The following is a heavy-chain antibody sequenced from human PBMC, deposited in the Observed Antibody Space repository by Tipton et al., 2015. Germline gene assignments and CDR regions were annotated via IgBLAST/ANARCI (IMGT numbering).Heavy chain of an antibody. Sequence: SLRLSCAASGFTFSSYGMSWVRQAPGKGLEWVSYISRSGSAIYYADSVKGRFTISRDNSKNSLYLQMNSLRAEDTAVYYCAKDLGWVAGFDYWGQGTLVTVSS. CDR2: ISRSGSAI. V-gene: IGHV3-48*04. CDR1: GFTFSSYG. CDR3: AKDLGWVAGFDY. D-gene: IGHD2-15*01. J-gene: IGHJ4*02.